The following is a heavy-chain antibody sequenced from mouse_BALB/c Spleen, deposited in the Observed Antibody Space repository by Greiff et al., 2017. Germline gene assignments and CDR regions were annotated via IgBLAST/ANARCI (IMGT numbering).Heavy chain of an antibody. CDR1: GYTFTSYY. D-gene: IGHD2-14*01. J-gene: IGHJ2*01. V-gene: IGHV1S81*02. CDR3: TRGEVRRGVYFDY. Sequence: QVQLQQSGAELVKPGASVKLSCKASGYTFTSYYMYWVKQRPGQGLEWIGEINPSNGGTNFNEKFKSKATLTVDKSSSTAYMQLSSLTSEDSAVYYCTRGEVRRGVYFDYWGQGTTLTVSS. CDR2: INPSNGGT.